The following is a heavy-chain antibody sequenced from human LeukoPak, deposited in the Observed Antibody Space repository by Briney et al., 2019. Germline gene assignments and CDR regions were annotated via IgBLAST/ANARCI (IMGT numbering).Heavy chain of an antibody. J-gene: IGHJ4*02. D-gene: IGHD3-22*01. V-gene: IGHV4-38-2*01. CDR3: AGKYYYHSSGYFYVDY. CDR1: GYSISSGYY. Sequence: SETLSLTCAVSGYSISSGYYWGWIRPPPGKGLEWIGSIHHSGSTYYNPSLKRRVTILMDTSKNHFSLKLNSVTAADTAVYYCAGKYYYHSSGYFYVDYWGQGTLVTVSS. CDR2: IHHSGST.